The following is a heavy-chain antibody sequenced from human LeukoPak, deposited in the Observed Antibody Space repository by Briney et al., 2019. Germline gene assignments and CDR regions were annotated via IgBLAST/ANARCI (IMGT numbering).Heavy chain of an antibody. J-gene: IGHJ3*02. CDR3: ARPGGFGEFEWGVFDI. D-gene: IGHD3-10*01. Sequence: GESLKISCKGSRYSFTTNWIAWVRQMPGKGLEWMGIIYPGDSDTRYSPSFQGQVTISADKSISTAYLQWSSLKASDTAMYYCARPGGFGEFEWGVFDIWGQGTMVTVSS. CDR2: IYPGDSDT. V-gene: IGHV5-51*01. CDR1: RYSFTTNW.